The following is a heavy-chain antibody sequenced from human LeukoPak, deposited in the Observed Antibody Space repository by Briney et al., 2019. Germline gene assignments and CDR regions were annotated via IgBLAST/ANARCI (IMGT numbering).Heavy chain of an antibody. V-gene: IGHV3-48*04. CDR2: ISSSSSTI. J-gene: IGHJ3*02. D-gene: IGHD3-3*01. CDR3: ARDRTPYDFWSGSDAFDI. CDR1: GFTFSSYS. Sequence: PGGSLRLSCAASGFTFSSYSMNWVRQAPGKGLEWVSYISSSSSTIYYADSVKGRFTISRDNAKNSLYLQMNSLRAEDTAVYYCARDRTPYDFWSGSDAFDIWGQGTMVTVSS.